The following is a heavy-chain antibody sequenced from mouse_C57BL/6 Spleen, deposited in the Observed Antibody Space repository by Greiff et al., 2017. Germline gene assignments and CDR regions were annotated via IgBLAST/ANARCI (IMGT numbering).Heavy chain of an antibody. V-gene: IGHV1-53*01. CDR2: INPSNGGT. CDR1: GYTFTSYW. D-gene: IGHD2-13*01. J-gene: IGHJ2*01. Sequence: QVHVKQSGTELVKPGASVKLSCKASGYTFTSYWMHWVKQRPGQGLEWIGNINPSNGGTNYNEKFKSKATLTVDKSSSTAYMQLSSLTSEDSAVYYCARGVRTFFDYWGQGTTLTVSS. CDR3: ARGVRTFFDY.